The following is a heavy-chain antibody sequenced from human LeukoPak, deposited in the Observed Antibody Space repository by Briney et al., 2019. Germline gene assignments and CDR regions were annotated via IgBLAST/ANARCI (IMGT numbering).Heavy chain of an antibody. CDR1: GGSISSYY. CDR3: ARDPSGSYYAYNWFDP. Sequence: PSETLSLTCTVSGGSISSYYWSWIRQPPGKGLEWIGYIYYSGYTNYNPSLKSRVTISVDTSKNQFSLKLSSVTAADTAVYYCARDPSGSYYAYNWFDPWGQGTLVTVSS. J-gene: IGHJ5*02. CDR2: IYYSGYT. D-gene: IGHD1-26*01. V-gene: IGHV4-59*12.